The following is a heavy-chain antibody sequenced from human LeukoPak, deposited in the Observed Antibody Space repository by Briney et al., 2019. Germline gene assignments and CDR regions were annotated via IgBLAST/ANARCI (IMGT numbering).Heavy chain of an antibody. D-gene: IGHD6-6*01. CDR2: ISSSGNTI. J-gene: IGHJ3*02. V-gene: IGHV3-48*03. Sequence: GGTLRLSCAASEFTFTSYELNWVRQAPGKGLEWVSYISSSGNTISYADSVKGRFTISRDNAKNSLYLQVISLRAEDTAVYYCARGPSIAARYDAFDIWGQGTMVTVSS. CDR1: EFTFTSYE. CDR3: ARGPSIAARYDAFDI.